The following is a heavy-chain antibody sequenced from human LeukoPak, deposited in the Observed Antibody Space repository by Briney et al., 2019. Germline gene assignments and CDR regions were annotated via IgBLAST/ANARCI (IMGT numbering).Heavy chain of an antibody. V-gene: IGHV1-69*01. CDR1: GGTFSSYA. D-gene: IGHD4-23*01. Sequence: GSSVKVSCKASGGTFSSYAISWVRQAPGQGLEWMGGVIPIFGTANYAQKFQGRVTITADESTSTAYMELSSLRSEDTAVYYCARVVTGGMDVWGQGTTVTVSS. CDR2: VIPIFGTA. CDR3: ARVVTGGMDV. J-gene: IGHJ6*02.